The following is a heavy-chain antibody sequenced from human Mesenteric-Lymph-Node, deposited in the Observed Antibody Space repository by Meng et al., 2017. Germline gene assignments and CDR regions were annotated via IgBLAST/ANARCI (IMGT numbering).Heavy chain of an antibody. Sequence: GESLKISCAASGFTFSSYAMSWVRQAPGKGLEWVSAISGSGGSTYYADSVKGRFTISRDNSKNTLYLQMNSLRAEDTAVYYCAKWPTTVTTIPNGGMDVWGQGTTVTVSS. CDR3: AKWPTTVTTIPNGGMDV. D-gene: IGHD4-17*01. CDR1: GFTFSSYA. CDR2: ISGSGGST. J-gene: IGHJ6*02. V-gene: IGHV3-23*01.